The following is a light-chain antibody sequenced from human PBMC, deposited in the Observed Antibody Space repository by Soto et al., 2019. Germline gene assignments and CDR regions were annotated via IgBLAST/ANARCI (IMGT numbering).Light chain of an antibody. Sequence: DIVMTQSPLSLPVTPGEPASISCRSSQSLLHSNGYNYLDWYLQKPGQSPQLLIYSGSNLVSGGPDRFRGCGSGTDFTLKISRVEAEDVGVYYCMQALQTPPTFGQGTRLEIK. CDR2: SGS. V-gene: IGKV2-28*01. J-gene: IGKJ5*01. CDR3: MQALQTPPT. CDR1: QSLLHSNGYNY.